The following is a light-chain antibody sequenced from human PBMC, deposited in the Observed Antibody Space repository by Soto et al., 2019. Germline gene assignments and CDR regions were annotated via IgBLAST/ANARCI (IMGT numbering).Light chain of an antibody. CDR1: QSVNRN. Sequence: EIVMTQSPVTLSVSPGDRATLSCRASQSVNRNLAWYQQKPGQTPKLLIYVASTRATGIPSRFSGSGSGTEFTLTLSSLQSEDFAVDCCQQYHVWPLTVGGGTKVEFK. J-gene: IGKJ4*02. CDR3: QQYHVWPLT. CDR2: VAS. V-gene: IGKV3-15*01.